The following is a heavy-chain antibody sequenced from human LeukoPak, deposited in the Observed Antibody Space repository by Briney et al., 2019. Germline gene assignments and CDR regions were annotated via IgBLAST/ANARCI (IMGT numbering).Heavy chain of an antibody. CDR3: ARPYGAAGLD. Sequence: SETLSLTCTVSGGSISSSSYYWGWIRQPPGKGLEWIGSIYYSGSTYYNPSLKSRVTVSVDTSKNQFSLKLSSVTAADTAVYHCARPYGAAGLDWGQGTLVTVSS. D-gene: IGHD4-17*01. CDR1: GGSISSSSYY. J-gene: IGHJ4*02. V-gene: IGHV4-39*01. CDR2: IYYSGST.